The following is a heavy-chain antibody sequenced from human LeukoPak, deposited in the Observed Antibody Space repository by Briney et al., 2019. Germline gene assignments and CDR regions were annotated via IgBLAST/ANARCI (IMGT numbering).Heavy chain of an antibody. CDR1: GLSLTTRGVG. Sequence: SGPTLVKPTQTLTLTCTISGLSLTTRGVGVGWIRQPPGKALEWLALIYWDDDKRCTPSLKNRLTITKDTSKNQMVLTMTNMDPVHTATYYCEQDRGFGEFFDYWGQGTLVTVSS. V-gene: IGHV2-5*02. CDR3: EQDRGFGEFFDY. D-gene: IGHD3-10*01. CDR2: IYWDDDK. J-gene: IGHJ4*02.